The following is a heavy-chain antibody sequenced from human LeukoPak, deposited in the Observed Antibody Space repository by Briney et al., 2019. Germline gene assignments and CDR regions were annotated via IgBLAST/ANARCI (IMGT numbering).Heavy chain of an antibody. D-gene: IGHD3-22*01. CDR2: ISYDETHK. J-gene: IGHJ3*02. CDR1: GFTFSNYG. V-gene: IGHV3-30*18. Sequence: GRSLRLSCAASGFTFSNYGMHWVRQAPGKGLGWVALISYDETHKDYADSVKGRFTISRDKSKNTLFLRMNSLRTEDTAVYYCAKCKGTGYSYPRDAFDIWGQGTMVTVSS. CDR3: AKCKGTGYSYPRDAFDI.